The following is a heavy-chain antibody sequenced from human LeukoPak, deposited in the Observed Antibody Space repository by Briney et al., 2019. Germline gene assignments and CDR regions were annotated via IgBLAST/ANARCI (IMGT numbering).Heavy chain of an antibody. Sequence: PSETLPLTCTVSGGSTSSYYWSWIRQHAGKGLEWIGRIYTSGSTNYNPSLKSRVTMSVDTSKNQFSLKLSSVTAADTAVYYCARLLYDSSGYYYFDYWGQGTLVTVSS. CDR3: ARLLYDSSGYYYFDY. CDR1: GGSTSSYY. D-gene: IGHD3-22*01. J-gene: IGHJ4*02. V-gene: IGHV4-4*07. CDR2: IYTSGST.